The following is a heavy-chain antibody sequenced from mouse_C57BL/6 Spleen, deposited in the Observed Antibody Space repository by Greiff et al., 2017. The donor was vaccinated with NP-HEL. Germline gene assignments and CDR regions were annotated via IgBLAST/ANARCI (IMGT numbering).Heavy chain of an antibody. CDR3: TTLTTEYYFDY. CDR2: IDPENGDT. CDR1: GFNIKDDY. J-gene: IGHJ2*01. D-gene: IGHD2-12*01. V-gene: IGHV14-4*01. Sequence: EVKLQESGAELVRPGASVKLSCTASGFNIKDDYMHWVKQRPEQGLEWIGWIDPENGDTEYASKFQGKATITADTSSNTAYLQLSSLTSEDTAVYYCTTLTTEYYFDYWGQGTTLTVSS.